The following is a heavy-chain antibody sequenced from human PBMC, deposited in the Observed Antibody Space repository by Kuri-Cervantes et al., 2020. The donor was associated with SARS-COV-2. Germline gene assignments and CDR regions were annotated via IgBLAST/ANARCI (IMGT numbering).Heavy chain of an antibody. Sequence: SVKVSCKASGGTFSSYAMNWVRQAPGQGLEWMGGIIPIFGTANYAQKFQGRVTITTDESTSTAYMELSSLRSEDTAVYYCASLYFDDSSSEDYAFDIWGQGTMVTVSS. CDR1: GGTFSSYA. CDR3: ASLYFDDSSSEDYAFDI. CDR2: IIPIFGTA. J-gene: IGHJ3*02. D-gene: IGHD6-13*01. V-gene: IGHV1-69*05.